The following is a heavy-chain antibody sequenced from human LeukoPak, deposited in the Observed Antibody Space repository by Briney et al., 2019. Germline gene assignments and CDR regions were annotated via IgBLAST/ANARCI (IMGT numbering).Heavy chain of an antibody. CDR1: GFTFSSYG. Sequence: GRSLRLSCAASGFTFSSYGMHWVRQAPGKGLEWVAVISYDGSNKYYADSVKGRFTISRDNSKNTLYLQMNSLRAEDTAVYYCATPPHLSYYFDYWGQGTLVTVSS. V-gene: IGHV3-30*03. D-gene: IGHD2/OR15-2a*01. CDR2: ISYDGSNK. CDR3: ATPPHLSYYFDY. J-gene: IGHJ4*02.